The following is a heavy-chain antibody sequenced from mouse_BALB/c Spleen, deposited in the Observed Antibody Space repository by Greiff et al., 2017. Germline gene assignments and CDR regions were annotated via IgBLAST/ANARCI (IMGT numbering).Heavy chain of an antibody. CDR1: GFTFSSYA. V-gene: IGHV5-6-5*01. CDR3: AREGATTFDY. CDR2: ISSGGST. J-gene: IGHJ2*01. Sequence: EVKLVESGGGLVKPGGSLKLSCAASGFTFSSYAMSWVRQTPEKRLEWVASISSGGSTYYPDSVKGRFTISRDNARNILYLQMSSLRSEDTAMYYCAREGATTFDYWGQGTTLTVSS. D-gene: IGHD3-1*01.